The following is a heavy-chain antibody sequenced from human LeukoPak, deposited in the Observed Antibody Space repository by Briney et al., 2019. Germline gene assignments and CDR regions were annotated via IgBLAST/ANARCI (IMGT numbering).Heavy chain of an antibody. Sequence: GGSLRLSCAASGFTFNRNNMNWVRHAPGKGLECVSYISSTSITMYYADSVKGRFTISRDNAKNSLYLQMNSLRADDTAVYYCARETILAVAGDFWGQGTLVTVSS. J-gene: IGHJ4*02. CDR3: ARETILAVAGDF. V-gene: IGHV3-48*01. CDR2: ISSTSITM. CDR1: GFTFNRNN. D-gene: IGHD6-19*01.